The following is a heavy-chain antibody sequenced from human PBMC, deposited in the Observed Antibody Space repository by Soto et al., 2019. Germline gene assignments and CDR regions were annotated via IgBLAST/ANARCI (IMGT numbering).Heavy chain of an antibody. CDR3: ARAGGLGAVAVDY. Sequence: QLQLQESGSGLVKPSQTLSLTCAVSGGSISSGGYSWSWIRQPPGKGLEWIGYIYHSGSTYYNPSLKRRVTISVDSSKNQFSLKLRSVTAADTAVYYCARAGGLGAVAVDYWGQGTLVTVSS. J-gene: IGHJ4*02. V-gene: IGHV4-30-2*01. CDR1: GGSISSGGYS. D-gene: IGHD6-19*01. CDR2: IYHSGST.